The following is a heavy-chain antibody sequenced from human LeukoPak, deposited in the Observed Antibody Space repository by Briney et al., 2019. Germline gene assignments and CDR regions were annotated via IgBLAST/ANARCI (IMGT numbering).Heavy chain of an antibody. D-gene: IGHD3-10*01. V-gene: IGHV3-74*03. CDR3: AREASGSDNYYSDF. CDR2: THKDGKNT. J-gene: IGHJ4*02. CDR1: GFTFSTYW. Sequence: PGGSLRLSCAASGFTFSTYWMQWVRQAPGKGPVWVSRTHKDGKNTKYADSVEGRFTISRDNGKNTLYLQMNSLRAEDTAVYYCAREASGSDNYYSDFWGQGTLVTVSS.